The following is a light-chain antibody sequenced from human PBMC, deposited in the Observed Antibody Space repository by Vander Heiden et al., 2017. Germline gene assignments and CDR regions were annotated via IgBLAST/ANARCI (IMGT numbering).Light chain of an antibody. V-gene: IGLV3-19*01. Sequence: SSELTQDPAVSVALGQTVKITCQGDSVRKDFANVYQQKPGQAPVLVMYGRNNRPSGIPDRFSGSDSGNTASVTITGAQSEDEADYYCNSRDSSGNHFVFGGGTKVTVL. J-gene: IGLJ1*01. CDR1: SVRKDF. CDR3: NSRDSSGNHFV. CDR2: GRN.